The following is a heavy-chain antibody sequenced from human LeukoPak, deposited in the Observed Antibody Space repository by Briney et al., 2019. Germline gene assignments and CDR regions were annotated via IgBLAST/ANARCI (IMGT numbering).Heavy chain of an antibody. D-gene: IGHD3-10*01. CDR2: IYITGDYI. J-gene: IGHJ4*02. Sequence: GGSLRLSCVASGFTFSRFSMRWVRQAPGKGLEWVASIYITGDYIYYADSVKGRFTISRDDARNSVYLQMNSLRVEATAMYYCAREFNTVGNFDYWGQGNLVTVSS. CDR3: AREFNTVGNFDY. CDR1: GFTFSRFS. V-gene: IGHV3-21*01.